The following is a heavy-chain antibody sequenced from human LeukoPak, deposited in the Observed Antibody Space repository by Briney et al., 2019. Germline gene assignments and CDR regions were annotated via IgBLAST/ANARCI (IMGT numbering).Heavy chain of an antibody. CDR3: ASQYYYGSGSYYIVPWFDP. Sequence: PSETLSLTCTVSGGSISSYYWSWIRQPAGKGLEWIGRIYTSGSTNYNPSLKSRVTMPVDTSKNQFSLKLSSVTAADTAVYYCASQYYYGSGSYYIVPWFDPWGQGTLVTVSS. CDR2: IYTSGST. CDR1: GGSISSYY. J-gene: IGHJ5*02. D-gene: IGHD3-10*01. V-gene: IGHV4-4*07.